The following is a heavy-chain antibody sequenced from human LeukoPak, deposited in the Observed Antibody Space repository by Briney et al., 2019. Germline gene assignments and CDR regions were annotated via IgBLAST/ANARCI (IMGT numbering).Heavy chain of an antibody. D-gene: IGHD2-15*01. CDR2: INPNSGGT. Sequence: ASVKVSCKVSGYTFTGYYMHWVRQAPGQGLEWMGWINPNSGGTNYAQKFQGRVTMTRDTSISTAYMELSRLRSDDTAVYYCARDRGCSGGSCYSNWFDPWGQGTLVTVSS. CDR1: GYTFTGYY. V-gene: IGHV1-2*02. CDR3: ARDRGCSGGSCYSNWFDP. J-gene: IGHJ5*02.